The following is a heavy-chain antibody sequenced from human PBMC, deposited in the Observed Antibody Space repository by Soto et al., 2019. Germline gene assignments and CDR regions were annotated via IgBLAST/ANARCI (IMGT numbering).Heavy chain of an antibody. CDR3: ARRGVWGSYRYTELDY. J-gene: IGHJ4*02. CDR2: IDPSDSYT. D-gene: IGHD3-16*02. Sequence: LGESLKISCNGSGYSFTSYWISWVRQMPGKGLEWMGRIDPSDSYTNYSPSFQGHVTISADKSISTAYLQWSSLKASDTAMYYCARRGVWGSYRYTELDYWGQGTLVTVSS. V-gene: IGHV5-10-1*01. CDR1: GYSFTSYW.